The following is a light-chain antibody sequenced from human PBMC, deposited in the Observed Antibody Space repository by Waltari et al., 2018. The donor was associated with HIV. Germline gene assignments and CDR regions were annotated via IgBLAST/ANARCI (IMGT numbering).Light chain of an antibody. CDR1: DLISTY. CDR2: GAS. J-gene: IGKJ1*01. Sequence: DTEMTKSPSSLSASVGDRVTITSRASDLISTYLSWYQQTPGKAPKLLIYGASSLHSGAPSRFSGSQSGTDFTLTISGLQPEDSASYYCLQTYTNPRTFGQGTKVEVK. V-gene: IGKV1-39*01. CDR3: LQTYTNPRT.